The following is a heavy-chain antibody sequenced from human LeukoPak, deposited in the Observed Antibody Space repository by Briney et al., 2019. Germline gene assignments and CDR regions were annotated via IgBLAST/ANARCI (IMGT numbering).Heavy chain of an antibody. CDR1: GFTFSSYT. Sequence: GGSLRLSCAASGFTFSSYTMNWVRQAPGKGLEWVSSISSGSSYIYYADSVKGRFTISRDNSKNTLYLQMNSLRAEDTAVYYCARDGGSYRDDAFDIWGQGTMVTVSS. CDR3: ARDGGSYRDDAFDI. CDR2: ISSGSSYI. D-gene: IGHD1-26*01. V-gene: IGHV3-21*01. J-gene: IGHJ3*02.